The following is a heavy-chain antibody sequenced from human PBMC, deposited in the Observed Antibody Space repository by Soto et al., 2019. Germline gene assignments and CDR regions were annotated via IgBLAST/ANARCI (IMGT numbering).Heavy chain of an antibody. J-gene: IGHJ4*02. D-gene: IGHD2-21*02. CDR3: ATERLGFCDSDNCYRHYFDS. V-gene: IGHV1-24*01. Sequence: GASVKVSCKVSGDTLSELSIHWVRQAPGKGLEWMGRFDPEDDEIVYAQKFQGRVTMTEDTSTDTSYMEVTSLTSEDTAVYYCATERLGFCDSDNCYRHYFDSWGQGSMVPVYS. CDR1: GDTLSELS. CDR2: FDPEDDEI.